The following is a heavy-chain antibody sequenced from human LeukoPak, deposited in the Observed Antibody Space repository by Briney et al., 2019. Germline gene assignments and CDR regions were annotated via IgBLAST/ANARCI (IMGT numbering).Heavy chain of an antibody. V-gene: IGHV3-21*01. D-gene: IGHD3-22*01. CDR2: ISSSSSYI. CDR1: GFTFSSYS. J-gene: IGHJ4*02. Sequence: GGSLRLSCAASGFTFSSYSMNWVRQAPGKGLEWVSSISSSSSYIYYADSVKGRFTISRDNAKNSLYLQMNSLRAEDTAVYYCAREGQDYYDSSMAFDYWGQETLVTVSS. CDR3: AREGQDYYDSSMAFDY.